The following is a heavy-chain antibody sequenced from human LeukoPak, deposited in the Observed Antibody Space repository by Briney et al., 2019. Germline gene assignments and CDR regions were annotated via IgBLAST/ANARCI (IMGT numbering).Heavy chain of an antibody. D-gene: IGHD5-24*01. CDR1: GGSISSSSYY. J-gene: IGHJ4*02. CDR3: ARSVEMATIGFGY. CDR2: IYTSGST. Sequence: SETLSLTCTVSGGSISSSSYYWSWIRQPAGKGLEWIGRIYTSGSTNYNPSLKSRVTISVDTSKNQFSLKLSSVTAADAAVYHCARSVEMATIGFGYWGQGTLVTVSS. V-gene: IGHV4-61*02.